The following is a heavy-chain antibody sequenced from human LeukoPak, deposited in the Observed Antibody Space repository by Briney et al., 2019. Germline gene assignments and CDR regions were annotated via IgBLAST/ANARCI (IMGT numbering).Heavy chain of an antibody. Sequence: ASVTLSCKASGYTFTGYYMHWVRQAPGQGLEWMGWINPNSGGTNYAQKFQGRVTMTRDTSISTAYMELSRLRSDDTAVYYCARDRTISLGTSKEIKYITIFDYWGQGTLVTVSS. CDR1: GYTFTGYY. CDR2: INPNSGGT. V-gene: IGHV1-2*02. D-gene: IGHD3-3*01. J-gene: IGHJ4*02. CDR3: ARDRTISLGTSKEIKYITIFDY.